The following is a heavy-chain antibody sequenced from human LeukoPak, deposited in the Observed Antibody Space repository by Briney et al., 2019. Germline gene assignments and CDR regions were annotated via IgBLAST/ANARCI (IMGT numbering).Heavy chain of an antibody. V-gene: IGHV3-30*18. D-gene: IGHD6-13*01. J-gene: IGHJ6*02. CDR3: AKDPRVWQQLHYGMDV. CDR2: ISYGGTNK. Sequence: GGSLRVSCAASGFTLCSYGMHWGRQAPGKGPEWVAVISYGGTNKYYADSGKGRFTISRDNSKNTLYVQMNSLRAEDTAVYYCAKDPRVWQQLHYGMDVWGQGTTVTVSS. CDR1: GFTLCSYG.